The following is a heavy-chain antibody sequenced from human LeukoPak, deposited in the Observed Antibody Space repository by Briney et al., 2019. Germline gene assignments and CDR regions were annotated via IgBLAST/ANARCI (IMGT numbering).Heavy chain of an antibody. CDR2: INPNSGNT. J-gene: IGHJ6*03. CDR3: ARVSGEYCSGGSCYSRYYYYYMDV. V-gene: IGHV1-8*01. Sequence: ASLKISSKAPVDTFTSYDINWGRQATGHGRERRGWINPNSGNTDYAQKCEGRVTMTRNISISTAYMELRSLRSADTAVYYCARVSGEYCSGGSCYSRYYYYYMDVWGKGTTVTVSS. CDR1: VDTFTSYD. D-gene: IGHD2-15*01.